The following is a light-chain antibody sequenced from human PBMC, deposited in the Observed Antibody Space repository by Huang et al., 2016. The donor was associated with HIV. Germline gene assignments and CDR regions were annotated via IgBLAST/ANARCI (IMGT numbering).Light chain of an antibody. Sequence: ENVLTQSPATLSLSPGERVTLSCRSSQSVSSYFSWYQQKPGKAPSLLIYDVSKRATGIPARFSGSGSGADFTLTISILEPEDFAVYYCQQRSNWPPLFTFGPGTIVDIK. CDR2: DVS. CDR3: QQRSNWPPLFT. V-gene: IGKV3-11*01. CDR1: QSVSSY. J-gene: IGKJ3*01.